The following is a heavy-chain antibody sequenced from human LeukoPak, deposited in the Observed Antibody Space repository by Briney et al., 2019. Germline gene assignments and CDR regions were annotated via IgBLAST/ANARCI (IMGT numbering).Heavy chain of an antibody. CDR1: GFSFASYS. Sequence: GGSLRLSCAASGFSFASYSMYWVRQAPGNGLVWVSRISKDGRSTNYADSVKGRFTISRDNAKNTLSLQMNSLRAEDTAVYYCARGGEYPPRPNSWGQGTLVTVSS. CDR3: ARGGEYPPRPNS. V-gene: IGHV3-74*01. J-gene: IGHJ4*02. D-gene: IGHD4-17*01. CDR2: ISKDGRST.